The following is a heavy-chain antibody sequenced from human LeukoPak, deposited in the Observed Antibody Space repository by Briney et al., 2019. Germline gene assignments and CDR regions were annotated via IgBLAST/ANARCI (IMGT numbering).Heavy chain of an antibody. CDR1: GGSISSGSYY. CDR3: ARDPGYDILTGYYMDV. J-gene: IGHJ6*03. V-gene: IGHV4-61*02. D-gene: IGHD3-9*01. Sequence: KPSETLSLTCTVSGGSISSGSYYWSWIRQPAGKGLEWIGRIYTSGSTNYNPSLKSRVTISVDTSKNQFSLKLSSVTAADTAVYYCARDPGYDILTGYYMDVWGKGTTVTVSS. CDR2: IYTSGST.